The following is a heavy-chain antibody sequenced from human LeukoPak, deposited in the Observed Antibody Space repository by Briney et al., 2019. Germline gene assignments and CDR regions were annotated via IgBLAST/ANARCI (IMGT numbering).Heavy chain of an antibody. CDR2: IYFRGST. CDR1: VGSISSGDYY. Sequence: SESLSLTCAVSVGSISSGDYYCSSIRQPPGKGLEWIWYIYFRGSTHYKPSLKSRDTISVDTSKNHFSLKLTCVTAADTVVYYCSTYYYGSGSYQSPYFDYWGQGTLVTVSS. D-gene: IGHD3-10*01. J-gene: IGHJ4*02. V-gene: IGHV4-30-4*01. CDR3: STYYYGSGSYQSPYFDY.